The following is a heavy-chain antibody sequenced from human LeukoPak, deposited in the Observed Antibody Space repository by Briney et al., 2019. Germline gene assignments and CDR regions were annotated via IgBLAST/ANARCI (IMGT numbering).Heavy chain of an antibody. D-gene: IGHD2-15*01. CDR1: GYIFTNYW. CDR2: IYPDDSDT. Sequence: GESLKISCKVSGYIFTNYWIGWVRQMPGKGLEWKGIIYPDDSDTKYSPSFQGQVTISADKSISTAYLQWSSLKASDTAMYYCARSGRLGYCSGGSCFRWDYWGQGTLVTVSS. J-gene: IGHJ4*02. CDR3: ARSGRLGYCSGGSCFRWDY. V-gene: IGHV5-51*01.